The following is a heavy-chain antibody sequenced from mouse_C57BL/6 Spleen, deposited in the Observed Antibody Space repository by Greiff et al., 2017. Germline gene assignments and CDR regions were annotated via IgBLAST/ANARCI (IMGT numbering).Heavy chain of an antibody. D-gene: IGHD1-1*01. V-gene: IGHV1-54*01. J-gene: IGHJ1*03. CDR3: ARSRYYGGSSHWYFDV. CDR2: INPGSGGT. Sequence: VQLQQSGAELVRPGTSVKVSCKASGYAFTNYLIEWVKQRPGQGLEWIGVINPGSGGTNYNEKFKGKATLTADKSSSNGYMQLSSLASEDSAVYFCARSRYYGGSSHWYFDVWGTGTTVTVSS. CDR1: GYAFTNYL.